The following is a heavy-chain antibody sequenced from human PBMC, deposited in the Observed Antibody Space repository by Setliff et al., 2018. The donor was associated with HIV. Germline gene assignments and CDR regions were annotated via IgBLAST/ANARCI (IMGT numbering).Heavy chain of an antibody. CDR2: IYHSGST. Sequence: PSETLSLTCTVSGDSINSGDYYWSWIRQPPGKGLEWIGYIYHSGSTHYNPSLSSRVAFSVDTSKNQFSLKLYSVTVADTAFYYCARADSSSWFFATFDIWGQGITVTVSS. CDR3: ARADSSSWFFATFDI. V-gene: IGHV4-30-4*01. CDR1: GDSINSGDYY. J-gene: IGHJ3*02. D-gene: IGHD6-13*01.